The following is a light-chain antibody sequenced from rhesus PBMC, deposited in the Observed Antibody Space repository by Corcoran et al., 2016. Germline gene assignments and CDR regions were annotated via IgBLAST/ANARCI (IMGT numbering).Light chain of an antibody. V-gene: IGKV1-43*01. J-gene: IGKJ1*01. Sequence: DIQMTQSPSSLSASAGDRVTITCRASQGIRTYLNWYQQKPGKAPKRLIYAASSLESGVPSRFSGSGSGTEFTLTLSSLQPEDFATYYCLQYNSNPWTFGQGTKVEIK. CDR2: AAS. CDR3: LQYNSNPWT. CDR1: QGIRTY.